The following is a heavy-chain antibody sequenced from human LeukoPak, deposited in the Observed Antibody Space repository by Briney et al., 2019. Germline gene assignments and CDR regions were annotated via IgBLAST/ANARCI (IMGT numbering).Heavy chain of an antibody. Sequence: GGSLRLSCAASGFTFSSYWMHWVRQAPGKGLVWVSRINSDGSTTSYADSVKGRFTISRDNAKNSLYLQMNSLRAEDTALYHCARALYYDFWSGSPDDAFDIWGQGTMVTVSS. CDR1: GFTFSSYW. V-gene: IGHV3-74*01. D-gene: IGHD3-3*01. CDR3: ARALYYDFWSGSPDDAFDI. J-gene: IGHJ3*02. CDR2: INSDGSTT.